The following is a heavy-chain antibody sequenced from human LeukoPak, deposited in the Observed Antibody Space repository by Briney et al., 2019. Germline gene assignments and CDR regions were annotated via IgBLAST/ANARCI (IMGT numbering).Heavy chain of an antibody. CDR2: IVTSGSPM. J-gene: IGHJ4*02. D-gene: IGHD4-17*01. CDR3: AREDGDWFDY. V-gene: IGHV3-48*03. Sequence: GGSLRLSCSASGFTFSSYVMNWVRQAPGKGLEWVSYIVTSGSPMYYADSLKGRFTISRDNAQNSLFLQMNTLRVADTAVYYCAREDGDWFDYWGQGTLVTVSS. CDR1: GFTFSSYV.